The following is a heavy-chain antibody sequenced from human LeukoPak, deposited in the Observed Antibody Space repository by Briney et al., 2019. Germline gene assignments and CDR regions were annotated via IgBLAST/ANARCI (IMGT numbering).Heavy chain of an antibody. J-gene: IGHJ4*02. V-gene: IGHV4-4*07. CDR3: ARDTYYYGSGSYRLDY. D-gene: IGHD3-10*01. CDR1: GGSISSYY. CDR2: IHTSGST. Sequence: SETLSLTCTFSGGSISSYYWSWIRQPAGKGLEWIGRIHTSGSTNYNPSLKSRVTMSVDTPKNQFSLKLISVTAADTAVYYCARDTYYYGSGSYRLDYWGQGTLVTVSS.